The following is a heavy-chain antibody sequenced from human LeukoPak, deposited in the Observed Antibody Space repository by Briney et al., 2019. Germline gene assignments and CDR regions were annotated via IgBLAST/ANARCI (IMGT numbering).Heavy chain of an antibody. J-gene: IGHJ5*02. CDR3: ARAPVAGKGWFDP. D-gene: IGHD6-19*01. Sequence: PSETLSLTCTVSGGSIRRYYRSWIRQPPGKGLEWMGYIYYSGSTNYNPSLKSRVTISVDTSKNQFSLKLGSVTAADTAVYYCARAPVAGKGWFDPWGQGTLVTVSS. CDR1: GGSIRRYY. V-gene: IGHV4-59*01. CDR2: IYYSGST.